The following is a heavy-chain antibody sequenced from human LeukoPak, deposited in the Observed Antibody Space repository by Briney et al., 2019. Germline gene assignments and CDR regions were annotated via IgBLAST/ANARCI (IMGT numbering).Heavy chain of an antibody. CDR2: ISGSGGST. J-gene: IGHJ6*02. CDR1: GFTFSSYA. V-gene: IGHV3-23*01. D-gene: IGHD2-21*02. Sequence: PGGSLRLSCAASGFTFSSYAMSWVRQAPGKGLEWVSAISGSGGSTYYADSVKGRFTISRDNSKNTLYLQMNSLRAEDTAVYYCAKVGCDGDCYSSRYYYYYGMDGCGQGTTVTVSS. CDR3: AKVGCDGDCYSSRYYYYYGMDG.